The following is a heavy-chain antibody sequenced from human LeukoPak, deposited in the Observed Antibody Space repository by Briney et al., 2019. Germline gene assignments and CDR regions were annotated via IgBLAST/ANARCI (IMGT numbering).Heavy chain of an antibody. D-gene: IGHD6-19*01. CDR2: ISAYNGNT. CDR3: ARGTIAVAGSDY. Sequence: ASVTVSCEASGYTFTATGYYIHWVRQAPGQGLEWMGWISAYNGNTNYAQKLQGRVTMTTDTSTSTAYMELRSLRSDDTAVYYCARGTIAVAGSDYWGQGTLVTVSS. CDR1: GYTFTATG. J-gene: IGHJ4*02. V-gene: IGHV1-18*04.